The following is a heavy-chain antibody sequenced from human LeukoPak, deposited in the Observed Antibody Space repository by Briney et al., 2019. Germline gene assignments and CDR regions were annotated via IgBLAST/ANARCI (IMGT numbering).Heavy chain of an antibody. V-gene: IGHV4-4*07. CDR3: ARNNWNYVGYYYYYMDV. J-gene: IGHJ6*03. CDR2: IYTSGST. Sequence: SETLSLTCTVSGGSISSYYWSWIRQPAGKGLEWIGRIYTSGSTNYNPSLKSRVTMSVDTSKNQFSLKLSSVTAADTAVYYCARNNWNYVGYYYYYMDVWGKGTTVTVSS. CDR1: GGSISSYY. D-gene: IGHD1-7*01.